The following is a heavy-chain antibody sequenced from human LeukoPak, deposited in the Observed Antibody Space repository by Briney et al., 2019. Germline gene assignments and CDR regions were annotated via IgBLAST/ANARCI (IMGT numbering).Heavy chain of an antibody. CDR2: IKQDGSEK. CDR1: GFTFSSYW. V-gene: IGHV3-7*01. CDR3: AVDPSRFLEWLWDY. D-gene: IGHD3-3*01. Sequence: GGSLRLSCAASGFTFSSYWMSWVRQAPGKGLEWVANIKQDGSEKYYVDSVKGRFTISRDNAKNSLHLQMSSLRVEDTAVYYCAVDPSRFLEWLWDYWGQGTLVIVSS. J-gene: IGHJ4*02.